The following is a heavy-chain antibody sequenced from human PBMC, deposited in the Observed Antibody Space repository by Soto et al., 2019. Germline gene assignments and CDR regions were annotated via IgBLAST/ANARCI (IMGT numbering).Heavy chain of an antibody. V-gene: IGHV4-61*01. CDR3: AAGWSPRPLDY. J-gene: IGHJ4*02. CDR1: GGSVSSNSYY. Sequence: QVQLQESGPGLVKPSETLSLTCAVSGGSVSSNSYYWSWIRQPPGKGLEWIAYIYYSGGTNYNPSLKSRVTISVDTSKNQFSLKLSSVTAADTAVYYCAAGWSPRPLDYWGQGTLVTVSS. CDR2: IYYSGGT. D-gene: IGHD6-19*01.